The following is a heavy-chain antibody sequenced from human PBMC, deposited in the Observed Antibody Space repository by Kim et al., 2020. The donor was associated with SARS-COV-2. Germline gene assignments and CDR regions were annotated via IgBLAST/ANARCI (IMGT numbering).Heavy chain of an antibody. CDR1: GFTFSNAW. J-gene: IGHJ4*02. D-gene: IGHD3-9*01. CDR2: IKSKTDGGTT. CDR3: STADGVLRYFDWLGAGDDY. Sequence: GGSLRLSCAASGFTFSNAWMSWVRQAPGKGLEWVGRIKSKTDGGTTDYAAPVKGRFTISRDDSKNKLYLQMNSLKTEDTAVYYCSTADGVLRYFDWLGAGDDYWGQGTLVTVSS. V-gene: IGHV3-15*01.